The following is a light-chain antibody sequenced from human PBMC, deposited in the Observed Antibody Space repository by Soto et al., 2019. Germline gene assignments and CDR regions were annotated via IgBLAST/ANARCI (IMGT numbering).Light chain of an antibody. J-gene: IGKJ3*01. V-gene: IGKV1-39*01. Sequence: DIQMAQSPSSLSASVGDRVTITCRASQSISRYLNWYQQKPGKAPKLLIYAASSLQGGVSSRFSGNESGTDFTLTISSLQPEDSATYYCQQTYNMPFTFGPGTRWIS. CDR1: QSISRY. CDR3: QQTYNMPFT. CDR2: AAS.